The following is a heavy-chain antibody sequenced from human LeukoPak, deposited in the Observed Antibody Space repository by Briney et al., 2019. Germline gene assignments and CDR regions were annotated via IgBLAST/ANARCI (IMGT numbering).Heavy chain of an antibody. J-gene: IGHJ4*02. CDR2: ISSSTSTI. CDR3: ARDYYGDYYFDY. Sequence: GGSLRLSCAASGFTFSSYTMNWVRQAPGKRLEWVSSISSSTSTIHYADSVKGRFTIFRDNAKNSLYLQMNSLGAEDTAVYFCARDYYGDYYFDYWGQGTLVTVSS. D-gene: IGHD4-17*01. CDR1: GFTFSSYT. V-gene: IGHV3-48*01.